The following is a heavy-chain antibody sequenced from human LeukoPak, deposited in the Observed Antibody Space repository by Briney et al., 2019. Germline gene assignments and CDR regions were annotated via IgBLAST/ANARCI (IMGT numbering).Heavy chain of an antibody. CDR1: GGSFSGYY. V-gene: IGHV4-39*01. CDR3: ARHLPLTYAFDI. CDR2: IYYSGST. Sequence: SETLSLTCAVYGGSFSGYYWGWIRQPPGKGLEWIGSIYYSGSTYYNPSLKSRVTISVDTSKNQFSLKLSSVTAADTTVYYCARHLPLTYAFDIWGQGTMVTVSS. J-gene: IGHJ3*02.